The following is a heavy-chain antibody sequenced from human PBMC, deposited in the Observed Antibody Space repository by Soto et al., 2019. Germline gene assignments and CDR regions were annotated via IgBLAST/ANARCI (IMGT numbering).Heavy chain of an antibody. V-gene: IGHV3-15*04. D-gene: IGHD2-2*02. J-gene: IGHJ4*02. CDR2: IVSKANGGTA. Sequence: EVQVVESGGGFVEPGGSLRLSCAVSSFTFSDAWLSWVRQAPGKGLEWVGRIVSKANGGTADYAAPVRGRFTISRDDSRGTMYLQMNSLNIEDTAVYYCTTDDGDANKFYTLDFWGQGILVTVSS. CDR1: SFTFSDAW. CDR3: TTDDGDANKFYTLDF.